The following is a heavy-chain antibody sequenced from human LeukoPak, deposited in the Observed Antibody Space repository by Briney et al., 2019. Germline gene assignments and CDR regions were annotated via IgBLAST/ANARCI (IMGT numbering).Heavy chain of an antibody. D-gene: IGHD6-19*01. V-gene: IGHV4-59*11. J-gene: IGHJ4*02. CDR3: ASSSGWYAFTGYFDY. Sequence: SETLSLTCTVSGGSISSHYWSWIRQPPGKGLEWIGYIYYSGSTNYNPSLKSRVTISVDTSKNQFSLKLSSVTAADTAVYYCASSSGWYAFTGYFDYWGQGTLVTVSS. CDR1: GGSISSHY. CDR2: IYYSGST.